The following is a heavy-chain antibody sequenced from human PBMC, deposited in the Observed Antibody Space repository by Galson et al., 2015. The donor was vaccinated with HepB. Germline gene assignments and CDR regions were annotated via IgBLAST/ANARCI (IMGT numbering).Heavy chain of an antibody. CDR2: ISWNSGSI. Sequence: SLRLSCAASGFTFDDYAMHWVRQAPGKGLEWVSGISWNSGSIGYADSVKGRFTISRDNAKNSLYLQMNSLRAEDTALYYCAKVSSLVVYAMGYYFDYWGQGTLVTVSS. CDR3: AKVSSLVVYAMGYYFDY. J-gene: IGHJ4*02. CDR1: GFTFDDYA. D-gene: IGHD2-8*02. V-gene: IGHV3-9*01.